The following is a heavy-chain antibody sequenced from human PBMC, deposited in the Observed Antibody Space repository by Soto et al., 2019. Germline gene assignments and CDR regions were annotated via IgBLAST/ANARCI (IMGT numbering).Heavy chain of an antibody. J-gene: IGHJ4*02. D-gene: IGHD3-22*01. CDR3: AKDRPEYDSSGFYPNY. V-gene: IGHV3-23*01. Sequence: PGGSLRLSCAASGFTFNNYAMSWVRQAPGKGLEWVSGISGSGSGTYYAASVKGRFTISRDNFRNTLYLQMYSLRAEDTAVYYCAKDRPEYDSSGFYPNYWGQGTLVTVSS. CDR1: GFTFNNYA. CDR2: ISGSGSGT.